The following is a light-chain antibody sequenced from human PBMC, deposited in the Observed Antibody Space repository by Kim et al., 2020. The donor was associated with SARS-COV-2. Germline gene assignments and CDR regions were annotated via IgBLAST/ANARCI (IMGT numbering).Light chain of an antibody. Sequence: RVTISCSGRSSNIGSNYVYWYQQLQGTAPKLLIYRNNQRPSGVPDRFSGSKSGTGAALAISGLRSEDEADYYCAAWDDSLSGSWVFGGGTQLTVL. J-gene: IGLJ3*02. CDR3: AAWDDSLSGSWV. CDR1: SSNIGSNY. V-gene: IGLV1-47*01. CDR2: RNN.